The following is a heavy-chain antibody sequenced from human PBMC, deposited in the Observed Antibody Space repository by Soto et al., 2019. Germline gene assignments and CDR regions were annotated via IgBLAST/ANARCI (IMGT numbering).Heavy chain of an antibody. CDR2: IKSKTDGGTT. D-gene: IGHD5-12*01. CDR3: TTDPWHGLDV. CDR1: GFSFSNAW. Sequence: GSLRLSCAASGFSFSNAWMNWVRQAPGKGLEWVGRIKSKTDGGTTDYAAPVKGRFTISRDDSKNTLYLQMSSLKTEDTAVYFCTTDPWHGLDVWGQGTTVTVSS. J-gene: IGHJ6*02. V-gene: IGHV3-15*07.